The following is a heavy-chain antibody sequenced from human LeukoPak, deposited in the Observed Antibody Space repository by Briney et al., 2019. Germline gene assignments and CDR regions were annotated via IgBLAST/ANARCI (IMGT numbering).Heavy chain of an antibody. J-gene: IGHJ3*02. CDR3: ARDTYYDSSVPSDI. Sequence: QSGGSLRLPCAASGFTFSSYAMHWVRQAPGKGLEWVAVISYDGSNKYYADSVKGRFTISRDNSKNTLYLQMNSLRAEDTAVYYCARDTYYDSSVPSDIWGQGTMVTVSS. D-gene: IGHD3-22*01. CDR2: ISYDGSNK. V-gene: IGHV3-30-3*01. CDR1: GFTFSSYA.